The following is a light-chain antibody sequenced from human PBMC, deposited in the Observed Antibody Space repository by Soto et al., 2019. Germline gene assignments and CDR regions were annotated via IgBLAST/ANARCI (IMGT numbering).Light chain of an antibody. Sequence: EIVLTQSPGTLSLSPGERATLSCRAGQSVGSSFLAWYRHKPGQAPRLLIYGASSRVTGIPDRFSGSGSGADFTLTINRLEPEDFAVYYCHQYATSQITFGQGTRLEIK. J-gene: IGKJ5*01. CDR2: GAS. V-gene: IGKV3-20*01. CDR3: HQYATSQIT. CDR1: QSVGSSF.